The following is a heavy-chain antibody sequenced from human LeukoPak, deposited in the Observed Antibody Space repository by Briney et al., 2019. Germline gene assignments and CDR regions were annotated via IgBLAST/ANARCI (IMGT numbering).Heavy chain of an antibody. J-gene: IGHJ6*02. CDR2: IYHSGST. V-gene: IGHV4-39*01. CDR3: ARLGDYGSGIGYYHSMDV. D-gene: IGHD3-10*01. CDR1: GGSISSSSYY. Sequence: SETLSLTCTVSGGSISSSSYYWGWIRQPPGKGLEWIGSIYHSGSTYYNPSLKSRVTISVDTSKNQFSLKLSSVTAADTAVYYCARLGDYGSGIGYYHSMDVWGQGTTVTVSS.